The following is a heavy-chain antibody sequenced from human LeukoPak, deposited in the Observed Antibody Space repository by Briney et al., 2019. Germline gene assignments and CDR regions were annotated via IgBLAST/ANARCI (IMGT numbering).Heavy chain of an antibody. V-gene: IGHV3-48*02. J-gene: IGHJ5*02. CDR2: ISSSSGTM. CDR1: GFTFSTYS. Sequence: PGGSLRLSCAASGFTFSTYSINWLRQAPGKGLEWLSYISSSSGTMFYADSVKGRFTISRDNAKNSLYLQMNSLRDEDTAVYYCARCWFGDYGGFDPWGQGTLVTVSS. D-gene: IGHD4-17*01. CDR3: ARCWFGDYGGFDP.